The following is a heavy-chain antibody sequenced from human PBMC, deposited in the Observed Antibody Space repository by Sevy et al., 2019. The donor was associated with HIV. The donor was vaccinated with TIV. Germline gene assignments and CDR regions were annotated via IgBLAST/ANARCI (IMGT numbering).Heavy chain of an antibody. D-gene: IGHD6-19*01. CDR2: INGNSRYI. CDR3: TRDRVGGIGFDS. CDR1: GFTFSSYG. V-gene: IGHV3-21*01. J-gene: IGHJ4*02. Sequence: GGSLRLSCAVSGFTFSSYGMSWVRQAPGKGLEWVSFINGNSRYIYYADSVKGRFTTSRDNANKLLHLEMNSLRVEDTAVYYCTRDRVGGIGFDSWGQGTLVTVSS.